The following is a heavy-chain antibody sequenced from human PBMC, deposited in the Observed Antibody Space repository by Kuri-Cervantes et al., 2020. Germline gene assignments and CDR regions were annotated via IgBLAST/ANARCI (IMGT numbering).Heavy chain of an antibody. CDR1: GFTFDDYA. V-gene: IGHV3-9*01. Sequence: SLKISCAASGFTFDDYAMHWVRQAPGKGLEWVSGISWNSGSLGYADSVKGRFTISRDNAKNSLYLQMNSLRAEDTALYYCAKDPHALGSGEGLNWFDPWGQGTLVTVSS. CDR3: AKDPHALGSGEGLNWFDP. CDR2: ISWNSGSL. D-gene: IGHD3-10*01. J-gene: IGHJ5*02.